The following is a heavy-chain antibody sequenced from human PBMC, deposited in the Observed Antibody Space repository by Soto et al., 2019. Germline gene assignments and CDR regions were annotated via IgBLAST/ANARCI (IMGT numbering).Heavy chain of an antibody. J-gene: IGHJ4*02. V-gene: IGHV3-53*01. CDR1: GFTVSGNY. CDR3: GSATMKVVSPYVLDY. D-gene: IGHD3-22*01. Sequence: PGGSLRLSCAASGFTVSGNYMSWVRQAPGKGLEWVSVIYSAGSTYYADSVKGRFTISRDNSHNTLYLQMNSLRAEDTAVYYCGSATMKVVSPYVLDYWGQGTLVTRLL. CDR2: IYSAGST.